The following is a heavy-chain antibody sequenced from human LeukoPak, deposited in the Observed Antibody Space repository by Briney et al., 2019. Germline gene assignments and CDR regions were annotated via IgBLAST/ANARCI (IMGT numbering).Heavy chain of an antibody. Sequence: GGSLRLSCAASGFTFSDYYMSWVRQAPGKGLEWVSSISSSSSYIYYADSVKGRFTISRDNAKNSLYLQMNSLRAEDTAVYYCAVGYSGYDFFFAYWGQGTLVTVSS. CDR1: GFTFSDYY. CDR2: ISSSSSYI. V-gene: IGHV3-21*01. D-gene: IGHD5-12*01. J-gene: IGHJ4*02. CDR3: AVGYSGYDFFFAY.